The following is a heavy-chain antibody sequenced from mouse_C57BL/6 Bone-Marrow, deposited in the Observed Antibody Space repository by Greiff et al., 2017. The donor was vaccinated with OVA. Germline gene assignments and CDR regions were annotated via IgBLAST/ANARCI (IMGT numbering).Heavy chain of an antibody. J-gene: IGHJ2*01. V-gene: IGHV10-1*01. D-gene: IGHD1-1*01. CDR2: IRSKSNNYAT. CDR3: VRHGRYYGSSSFDY. CDR1: GFSFNTYA. Sequence: EVKLMESGGGLVQPKGSLKLSCAASGFSFNTYAMNWVRQAPGKGLEWVARIRSKSNNYATYYADSVKDRFTISRDDSESMLYLQMNNLKTEDTAMYYCVRHGRYYGSSSFDYWGQGTTLTVSS.